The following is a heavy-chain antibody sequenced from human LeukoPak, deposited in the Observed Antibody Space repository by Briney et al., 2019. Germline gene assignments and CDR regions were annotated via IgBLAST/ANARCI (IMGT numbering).Heavy chain of an antibody. CDR3: ARAPSYDFWSGYIDY. D-gene: IGHD3-3*01. V-gene: IGHV1-18*01. CDR1: GYTFTSYG. CDR2: ISAYNGNT. Sequence: ASVKVSCKASGYTFTSYGISWVRQAPGQGLEWMGWISAYNGNTNYAQKLQGRVTMTTDTSTSTAYMELRSLRSDDTAVYYCARAPSYDFWSGYIDYWGQGTLVTVSS. J-gene: IGHJ4*02.